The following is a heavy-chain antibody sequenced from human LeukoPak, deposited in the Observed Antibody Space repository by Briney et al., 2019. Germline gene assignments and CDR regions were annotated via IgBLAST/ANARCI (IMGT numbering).Heavy chain of an antibody. Sequence: GGSLRLSCAASGFTVSSNYMSWVRQAPGKGLEWVSVIYSGGSTYYADSVKGRFTISRDNSKNTLYLQMGSLRAEDMAVYYCARGGRDGYNFPDPWGQGTLVTVSS. D-gene: IGHD5-24*01. J-gene: IGHJ5*02. CDR3: ARGGRDGYNFPDP. CDR2: IYSGGST. V-gene: IGHV3-53*05. CDR1: GFTVSSNY.